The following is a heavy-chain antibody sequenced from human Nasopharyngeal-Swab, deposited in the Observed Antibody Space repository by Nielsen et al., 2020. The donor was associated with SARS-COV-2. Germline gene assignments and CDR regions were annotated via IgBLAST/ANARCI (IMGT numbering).Heavy chain of an antibody. CDR1: EFTFSSYA. CDR3: AREAPGALGYYFDY. J-gene: IGHJ4*02. V-gene: IGHV3-23*01. CDR2: ISGSDGST. Sequence: GESLKISCAASEFTFSSYAMSWVRQAPGKGLEWVLVISGSDGSTYYADSVKGRFTISRDNSKNTLYLQMNSLRAEDTAVYYCAREAPGALGYYFDYWGQGTLVTVSS. D-gene: IGHD7-27*01.